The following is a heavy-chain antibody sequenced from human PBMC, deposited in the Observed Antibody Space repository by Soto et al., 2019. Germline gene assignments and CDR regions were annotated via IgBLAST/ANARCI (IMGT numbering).Heavy chain of an antibody. CDR3: ARERPPGIAVAVNWFDP. D-gene: IGHD6-19*01. Sequence: GGSLRLSCAASGFTFSSYAMHWVRQAPGKGLEWVAVISYDGSNKYYADSVKGRFTISRDNSKNTLYLQMNSLRAEDTAVYYCARERPPGIAVAVNWFDPWGQGTLVTVSS. CDR2: ISYDGSNK. CDR1: GFTFSSYA. V-gene: IGHV3-30-3*01. J-gene: IGHJ5*02.